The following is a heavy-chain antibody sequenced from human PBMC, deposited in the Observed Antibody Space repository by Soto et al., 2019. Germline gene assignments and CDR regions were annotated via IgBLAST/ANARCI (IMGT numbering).Heavy chain of an antibody. Sequence: SETLSLTCGVSGDSVSSVNWWSWVRQAPGKGLEWIGEIYHSGTTNYNPSLTGRVTMSVDKSKNQLSLNLTSVTAADTAVYYCARLTGFFTISTFDPWGQGTLVTVSS. CDR1: GDSVSSVNW. CDR2: IYHSGTT. V-gene: IGHV4-4*02. D-gene: IGHD2-8*01. CDR3: ARLTGFFTISTFDP. J-gene: IGHJ5*02.